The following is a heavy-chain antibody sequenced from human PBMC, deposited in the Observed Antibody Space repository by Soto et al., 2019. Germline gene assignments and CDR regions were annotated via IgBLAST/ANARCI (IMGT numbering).Heavy chain of an antibody. Sequence: KPSETLSLTCTVSGGSISRGGYYWSWIRQHPGKGLEWIGYIYYSGSTYYNPSLNSRVTISVDTSKNQFSLKLSSVTAADTAVYYCARYCSGGSCYLLGKYYFDYWGQGTLVTV. D-gene: IGHD2-15*01. CDR1: GGSISRGGYY. V-gene: IGHV4-31*03. J-gene: IGHJ4*02. CDR3: ARYCSGGSCYLLGKYYFDY. CDR2: IYYSGST.